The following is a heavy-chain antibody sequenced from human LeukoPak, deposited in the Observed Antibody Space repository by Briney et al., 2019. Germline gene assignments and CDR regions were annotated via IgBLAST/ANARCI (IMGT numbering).Heavy chain of an antibody. J-gene: IGHJ4*02. CDR2: VSSRGAN. D-gene: IGHD3-10*01. V-gene: IGHV4-59*01. Sequence: SETLSLTCTVSGASISNDYWNWIRQSPEKGLEWIGYVSSRGANNYNPSLRSRVTISGDTSKNQFSLRLTSVSAADTAMYFCARDEGHYYGMAFDFWGQAILVTVSP. CDR3: ARDEGHYYGMAFDF. CDR1: GASISNDY.